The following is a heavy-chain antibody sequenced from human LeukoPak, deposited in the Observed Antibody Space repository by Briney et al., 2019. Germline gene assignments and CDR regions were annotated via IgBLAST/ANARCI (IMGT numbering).Heavy chain of an antibody. CDR3: AKDSTVTLFYYYYGMDV. Sequence: AGSLRLSCAASGFTFSSYAMSWVRQAPGKGLEWVSAISGSGGSTYYADSVKGRFTISRDNSKNTLYLQMNSLRAEDTAVYYCAKDSTVTLFYYYYGMDVWGQGTTVTVSS. CDR1: GFTFSSYA. D-gene: IGHD4-17*01. J-gene: IGHJ6*02. CDR2: ISGSGGST. V-gene: IGHV3-23*01.